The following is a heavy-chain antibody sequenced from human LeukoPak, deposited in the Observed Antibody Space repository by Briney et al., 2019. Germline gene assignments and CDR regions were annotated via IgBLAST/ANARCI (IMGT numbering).Heavy chain of an antibody. CDR3: AKVGGYSYGFMGPGSY. D-gene: IGHD5-18*01. CDR1: GFTFSSYA. J-gene: IGHJ4*02. CDR2: ISGSGGST. Sequence: GGSLRLSCAASGFTFSSYAMSWVRQAPGKGLEWVSAISGSGGSTYYADSVKGRFTISRDNSKNTLYLQMNSLRAEDTAVYYCAKVGGYSYGFMGPGSYWGQGTLVTVSS. V-gene: IGHV3-23*01.